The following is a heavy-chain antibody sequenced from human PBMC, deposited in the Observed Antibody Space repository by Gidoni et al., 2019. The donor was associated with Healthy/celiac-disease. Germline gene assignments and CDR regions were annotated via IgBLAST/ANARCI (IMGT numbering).Heavy chain of an antibody. J-gene: IGHJ4*02. CDR3: ARVVDTTGTSFDY. V-gene: IGHV3-7*01. D-gene: IGHD1-1*01. CDR2: IKQDGSEK. CDR1: GFTVRSYW. Sequence: EVQLVESGGGLVQPGGSLRLSCAASGFTVRSYWMSWVRQAPGKGLEWVANIKQDGSEKYYVDSVKGRFTISSDNAKNSLYLQMNSLRAEDTAVYYCARVVDTTGTSFDYWGQGTLVTVSS.